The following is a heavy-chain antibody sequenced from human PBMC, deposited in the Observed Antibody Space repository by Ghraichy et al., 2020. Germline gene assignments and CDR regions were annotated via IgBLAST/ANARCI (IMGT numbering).Heavy chain of an antibody. D-gene: IGHD2-21*02. CDR3: ARDGGPVVVTAIYYYYGMDV. CDR1: GYTFTSYG. Sequence: ASVKVSCKASGYTFTSYGISWVRQAPGQGLEWMGWISAYNGNTNYAQKLQGRVTMTTDTSTSTAYMELRSLRSDDTAVYYCARDGGPVVVTAIYYYYGMDVWGQGTTVTVSS. CDR2: ISAYNGNT. J-gene: IGHJ6*02. V-gene: IGHV1-18*04.